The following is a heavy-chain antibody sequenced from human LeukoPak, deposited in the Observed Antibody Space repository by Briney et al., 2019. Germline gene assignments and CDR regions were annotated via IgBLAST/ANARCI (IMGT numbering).Heavy chain of an antibody. CDR1: AGSINSDY. CDR3: ARPREIYWHFDL. CDR2: TFYSGCT. V-gene: IGHV4-59*08. J-gene: IGHJ2*01. D-gene: IGHD5-24*01. Sequence: PAETESRTSTGSAGSINSDYWRWIAQPPGKGLEWIGYTFYSGCTSSNPSLKSRVTISVDTSKNQFSLKLSPVTAADTAGYYCARPREIYWHFDLWGRGTLV.